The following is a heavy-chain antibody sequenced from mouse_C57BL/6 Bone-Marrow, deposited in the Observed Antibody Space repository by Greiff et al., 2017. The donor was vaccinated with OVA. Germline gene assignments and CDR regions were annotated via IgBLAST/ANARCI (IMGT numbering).Heavy chain of an antibody. D-gene: IGHD1-1*01. CDR1: GFSFNTYA. CDR2: IRSKSNNYAT. J-gene: IGHJ1*03. CDR3: VRHGYYGSSYLYWYFDV. Sequence: GGGLVQPKGSLTLSCAASGFSFNTYAMNWVRQAPGKGLEWVARIRSKSNNYATYYADSVKDRFTISRDDSESMLYLQMNNLKTEDTAMYYCVRHGYYGSSYLYWYFDVWGTGTTVTVSS. V-gene: IGHV10-1*01.